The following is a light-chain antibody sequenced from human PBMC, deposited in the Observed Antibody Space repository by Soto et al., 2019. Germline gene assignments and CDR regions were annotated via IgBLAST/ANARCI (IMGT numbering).Light chain of an antibody. Sequence: QSVLIQPPSVSGTPGQRVTISCSGSSSNIGSHTVSWYQQLPGTAPKLLIYSSDQRPSGVPDRFSGSKSGTSASLAISGLQSEDEADYFCAAWDDRLNGYVFATGTKVTDL. J-gene: IGLJ1*01. CDR3: AAWDDRLNGYV. CDR1: SSNIGSHT. V-gene: IGLV1-44*01. CDR2: SSD.